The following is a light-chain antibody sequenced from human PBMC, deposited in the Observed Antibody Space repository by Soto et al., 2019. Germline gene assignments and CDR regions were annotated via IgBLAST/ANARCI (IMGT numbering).Light chain of an antibody. CDR3: QQYNTYWT. J-gene: IGKJ1*01. Sequence: DIQMTQSPSTLSASVGDRVTITCRASQGVGGWLAWYQQKPGKAPKLLIYDVSSLETEFPSRFSGSGTGTEFTLTISSLQPDDFATYYCQQYNTYWTFGQGTKVEIK. CDR1: QGVGGW. V-gene: IGKV1-5*01. CDR2: DVS.